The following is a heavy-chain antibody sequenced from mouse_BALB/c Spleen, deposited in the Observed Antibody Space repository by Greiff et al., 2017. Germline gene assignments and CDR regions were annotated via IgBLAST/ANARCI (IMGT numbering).Heavy chain of an antibody. J-gene: IGHJ4*01. CDR1: GFTFSDYY. CDR2: ISDGGSCT. D-gene: IGHD2-4*01. V-gene: IGHV5-4*02. CDR3: ARGTYCDHDYYAMDY. Sequence: EVQLVESGGGLVKPGGSLKLSCAASGFTFSDYYMYWVRQTPEKRLEWVATISDGGSCTYYPDSVKVRFTISRDNAKNNLYLQMSSLKAEDTATYYCARGTYCDHDYYAMDYWGQGTSVTVSS.